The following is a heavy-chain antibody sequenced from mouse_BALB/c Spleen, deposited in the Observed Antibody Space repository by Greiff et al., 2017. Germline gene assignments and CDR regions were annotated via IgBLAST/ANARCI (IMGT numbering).Heavy chain of an antibody. CDR1: GFNIKDTY. J-gene: IGHJ2*01. D-gene: IGHD2-3*01. Sequence: EVMLVESGAELVKPGASVKLSCTASGFNIKDTYMHWVKQRPEQGLEWIGRIDPANGNTKYDPKFQGKATITADTSSNTAYLQLSSLTSEDTAVYYCARSDGPYYFDYWGQGTTLTVSS. CDR2: IDPANGNT. CDR3: ARSDGPYYFDY. V-gene: IGHV14-3*02.